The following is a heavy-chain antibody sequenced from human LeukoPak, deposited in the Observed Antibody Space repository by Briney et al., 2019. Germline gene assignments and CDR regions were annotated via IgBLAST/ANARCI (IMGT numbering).Heavy chain of an antibody. V-gene: IGHV3-7*01. J-gene: IGHJ4*02. CDR2: IKQDGSEK. Sequence: GGSLRLSCAASGFTLSSYWMSWVRQAPGKGLEWVANIKQDGSEKYYVDSVKGRFTISRDNAKNSLYLQMNSLRAEDTAVYYCARDLIVVAHWGQGTLVTVSS. CDR3: ARDLIVVAH. CDR1: GFTLSSYW. D-gene: IGHD3-22*01.